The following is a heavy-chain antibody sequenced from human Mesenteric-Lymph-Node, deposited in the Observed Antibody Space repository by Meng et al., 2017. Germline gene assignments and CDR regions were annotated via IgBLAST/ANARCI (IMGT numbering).Heavy chain of an antibody. D-gene: IGHD5-18*01. J-gene: IGHJ4*02. V-gene: IGHV3-7*01. CDR3: ARASRLRGYSYGYVDY. CDR1: GFTFSSYW. Sequence: GGSLRLSCAASGFTFSSYWMSWVRQAPGKGLEWVANIKQDGSEKYYVDSVKGRFTISRDNAKNSLYLQMNSLRAEDTAVYYCARASRLRGYSYGYVDYWGQGTLVTVSS. CDR2: IKQDGSEK.